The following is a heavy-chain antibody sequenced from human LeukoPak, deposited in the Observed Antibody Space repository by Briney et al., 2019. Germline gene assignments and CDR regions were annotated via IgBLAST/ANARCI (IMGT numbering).Heavy chain of an antibody. D-gene: IGHD2-2*02. Sequence: GGSLRLSCAASGFTFSDYYMSWIRQAPGKGLEWVSYISSSGSTIYYADSVKGRFTISRDNSKNTLYLQMNSLRAEDTAVYYCARDHLYTVNFDYWGQGTLVTVSS. CDR1: GFTFSDYY. CDR2: ISSSGSTI. V-gene: IGHV3-11*04. J-gene: IGHJ4*02. CDR3: ARDHLYTVNFDY.